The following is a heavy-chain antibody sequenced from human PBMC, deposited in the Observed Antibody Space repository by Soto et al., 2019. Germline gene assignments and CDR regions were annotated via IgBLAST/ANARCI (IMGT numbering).Heavy chain of an antibody. V-gene: IGHV2-5*02. J-gene: IGHJ6*02. CDR3: LQSRCGGDCSMFYSSHGYYGLDV. CDR1: GFPLTYIGEG. D-gene: IGHD2-21*02. CDR2: VYWDDDK. Sequence: QIPLKESGPTLVKLKQTLTLSCNFSGFPLTYIGEGVAGIRQPPGKALNWLALVYWDDDKRYNPSMRSRLTIYKDTHKKQVVLTMTNTDPVDTATYFCLQSRCGGDCSMFYSSHGYYGLDVWGQGTTVTVSS.